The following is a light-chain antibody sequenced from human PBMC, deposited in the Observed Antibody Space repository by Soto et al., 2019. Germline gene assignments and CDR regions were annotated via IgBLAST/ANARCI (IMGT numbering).Light chain of an antibody. CDR3: SAWYDSLNGWV. V-gene: IGLV1-44*01. Sequence: QSVLTQPPSASGTPGQRVTISCSGSSSNIGSNTVNWYQQLPGTAPKLLIYSNNQRPSGVPDRFSGSKSGTSASLAISGLQSEDDADYYCSAWYDSLNGWVFGGGTQLTVL. CDR2: SNN. J-gene: IGLJ3*02. CDR1: SSNIGSNT.